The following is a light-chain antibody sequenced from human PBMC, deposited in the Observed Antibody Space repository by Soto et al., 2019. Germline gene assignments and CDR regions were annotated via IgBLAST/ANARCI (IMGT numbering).Light chain of an antibody. V-gene: IGKV1-39*01. J-gene: IGKJ2*01. CDR3: QQTYPTPYT. CDR1: QCIGNN. Sequence: DIQMTQSPSSLSASVGDTVTITCRASQCIGNNLSWYQQKPGNTPTLLIYGASSLQSGLPSRCSGTGAGRDFSLNISSLQPEDVATYYCQQTYPTPYTFGQGTSLEIQ. CDR2: GAS.